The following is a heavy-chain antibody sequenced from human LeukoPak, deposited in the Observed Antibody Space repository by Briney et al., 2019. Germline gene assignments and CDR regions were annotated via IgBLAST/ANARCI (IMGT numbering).Heavy chain of an antibody. Sequence: SVKVSCKASGGTFSSYAISWVRQAPGQGLEWMGGIIPIFGTANYAQKFQGRVTITADESTSTAYMELSSLRSEDTAVYYCASNPGYSSYDAFDIWGQGTMATVSS. V-gene: IGHV1-69*13. J-gene: IGHJ3*02. D-gene: IGHD6-13*01. CDR3: ASNPGYSSYDAFDI. CDR2: IIPIFGTA. CDR1: GGTFSSYA.